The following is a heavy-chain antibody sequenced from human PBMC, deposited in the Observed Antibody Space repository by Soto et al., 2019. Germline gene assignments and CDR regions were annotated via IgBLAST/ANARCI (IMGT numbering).Heavy chain of an antibody. J-gene: IGHJ4*02. CDR1: GGTFSSYA. Sequence: XSVKVSCKASGGTFSSYAVSWVRQAPGQGLEWMGGIIPIFGTANYAQKFQGRVTITADESTSTAYMELSSLRSEDTAVYYCARSHTILGMFGYWGQGTLVTVSS. V-gene: IGHV1-69*13. CDR2: IIPIFGTA. CDR3: ARSHTILGMFGY. D-gene: IGHD3-3*01.